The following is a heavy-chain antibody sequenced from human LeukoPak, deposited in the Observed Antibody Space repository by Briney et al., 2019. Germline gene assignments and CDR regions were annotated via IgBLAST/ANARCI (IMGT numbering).Heavy chain of an antibody. CDR3: ARILRMDV. Sequence: PSETLSLTCAVYGGSFSGYYRSWIRQPPGKGLEWIGEINHSGSTNYNPSLKSRVTISVDTSKNQFSLKLSSVTAADTAVYYCARILRMDVWGKGTTVTVSS. CDR2: INHSGST. V-gene: IGHV4-34*01. J-gene: IGHJ6*04. CDR1: GGSFSGYY.